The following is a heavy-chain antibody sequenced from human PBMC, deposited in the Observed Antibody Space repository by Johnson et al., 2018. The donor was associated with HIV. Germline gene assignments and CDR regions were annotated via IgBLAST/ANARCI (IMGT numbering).Heavy chain of an antibody. Sequence: QVQLVESGGGVVQPGGSLRHSCAGSGFTFSSYGMHWVRQAPGKGLAWVAFMPFSESDGYYADFVKGRFTISRDNSKNTLYLQMNSLRAEDTAVYYCTTDDVVPPAFDIWGQGTMVTVSS. D-gene: IGHD2-15*01. J-gene: IGHJ3*02. CDR3: TTDDVVPPAFDI. CDR1: GFTFSSYG. CDR2: MPFSESDG. V-gene: IGHV3-30*02.